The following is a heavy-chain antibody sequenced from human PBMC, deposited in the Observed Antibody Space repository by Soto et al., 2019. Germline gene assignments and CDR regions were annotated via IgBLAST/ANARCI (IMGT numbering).Heavy chain of an antibody. CDR2: IWYDGSNK. CDR3: ARPRYYYDTRGPVAFNI. Sequence: PGGSLRLSCAASGFTFSSYGMHWVRQAPGKGLEWVAVIWYDGSNKYYADSVKGRFTISRDNSKNTLYLQMNSLRAEDTAVYYCARPRYYYDTRGPVAFNIWDKGAMATVS. CDR1: GFTFSSYG. V-gene: IGHV3-33*01. D-gene: IGHD3-22*01. J-gene: IGHJ3*02.